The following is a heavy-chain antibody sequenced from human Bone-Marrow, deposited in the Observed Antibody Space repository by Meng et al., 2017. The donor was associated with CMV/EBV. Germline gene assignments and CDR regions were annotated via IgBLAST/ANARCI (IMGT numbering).Heavy chain of an antibody. Sequence: GESLKISCAASGFTFSSYWMSWVRQAPGKGLEWVANIKQDGSEKYYVDSVKGRFTISRDNAKNSLYLQMNSLRAEDTAVYYCARVGGGSPLVDYWGQGTLVTFAS. CDR1: GFTFSSYW. J-gene: IGHJ4*02. CDR3: ARVGGGSPLVDY. D-gene: IGHD2-15*01. V-gene: IGHV3-7*01. CDR2: IKQDGSEK.